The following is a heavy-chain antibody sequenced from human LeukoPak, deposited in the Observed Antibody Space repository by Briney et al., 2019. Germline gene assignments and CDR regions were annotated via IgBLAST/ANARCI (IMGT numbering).Heavy chain of an antibody. V-gene: IGHV4-59*01. D-gene: IGHD2-2*02. CDR2: IYYSGST. J-gene: IGHJ4*02. CDR1: GGSFSGYY. Sequence: SETLSLTCAVYGGSFSGYYWSWIRQPPGKGLEWIGYIYYSGSTNYNPSLKSRVTISVDTSKNQFSLKLSSVTAADTAVYYCARAGPYCSSTSCYKVSDYWGQGTLVTVSS. CDR3: ARAGPYCSSTSCYKVSDY.